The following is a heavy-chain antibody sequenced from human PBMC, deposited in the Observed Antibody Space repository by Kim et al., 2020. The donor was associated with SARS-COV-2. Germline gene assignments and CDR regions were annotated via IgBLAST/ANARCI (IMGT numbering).Heavy chain of an antibody. J-gene: IGHJ5*02. CDR2: GST. D-gene: IGHD6-13*01. Sequence: GSTNYNPSRKSRVTISVDTSKNQCALKLSSVTAADTAVYYCAAPIAAAASWGQGTLVTVSS. CDR3: AAPIAAAAS. V-gene: IGHV4-34*01.